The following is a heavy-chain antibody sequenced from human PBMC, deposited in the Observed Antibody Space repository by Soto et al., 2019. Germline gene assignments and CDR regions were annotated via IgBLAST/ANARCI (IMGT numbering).Heavy chain of an antibody. Sequence: ASVKVSCKASGYTFTNFGLSWVRQAPGQGLEWMGWISAYNGNTKYSQKFQGRVTITRDTSASTAYMELSSLRSEDTAVYYCARGLGLYYFDYWGQGTLVTVSS. CDR1: GYTFTNFG. V-gene: IGHV1-18*01. CDR3: ARGLGLYYFDY. CDR2: ISAYNGNT. D-gene: IGHD1-26*01. J-gene: IGHJ4*02.